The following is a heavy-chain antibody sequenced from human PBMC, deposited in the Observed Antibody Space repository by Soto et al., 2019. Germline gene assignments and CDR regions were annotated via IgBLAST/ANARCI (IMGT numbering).Heavy chain of an antibody. V-gene: IGHV3-33*01. J-gene: IGHJ6*03. Sequence: GGSLRLSCAASGFTFSSYGMHWVRQAPGKGLEWVAVIWYDGSNKYYADSVKGRFTISRDNSKNTLYLQMNSLRAEDTAVYYCARDRGLTTGSRYYYYYMDVWGKGTTVTVSS. D-gene: IGHD3-10*01. CDR2: IWYDGSNK. CDR1: GFTFSSYG. CDR3: ARDRGLTTGSRYYYYYMDV.